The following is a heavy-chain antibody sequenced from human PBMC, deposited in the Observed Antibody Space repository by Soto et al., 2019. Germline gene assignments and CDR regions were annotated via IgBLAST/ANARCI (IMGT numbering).Heavy chain of an antibody. J-gene: IGHJ6*02. D-gene: IGHD3-3*01. CDR3: ARGSTYDFWSGYIYYGMDV. CDR2: INQDGSEK. V-gene: IGHV3-7*03. Sequence: PGGSLRLSCAASGFTFRYYWVNWVRQAPGKGLEWVANINQDGSEKNYVDSVKGRFTISRDNAKNSLYLQMNNLRDEDTAVYYCARGSTYDFWSGYIYYGMDVWGQGTTVTGSS. CDR1: GFTFRYYW.